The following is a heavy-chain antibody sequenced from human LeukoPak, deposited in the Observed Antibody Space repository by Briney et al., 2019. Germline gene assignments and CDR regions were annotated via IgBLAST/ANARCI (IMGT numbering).Heavy chain of an antibody. D-gene: IGHD2-2*01. Sequence: SQTLSLTCTVSGGSISSGSYYWGWIRQPAGKGLEWIGRIYPSGGPHYNPSLESRVTISVDTSKNQFSLRLSSVTAADTAVYFCARVQYCSSTGCCIDYYYMDVWGKGTTVTVSS. CDR2: IYPSGGP. V-gene: IGHV4-61*02. CDR1: GGSISSGSYY. CDR3: ARVQYCSSTGCCIDYYYMDV. J-gene: IGHJ6*03.